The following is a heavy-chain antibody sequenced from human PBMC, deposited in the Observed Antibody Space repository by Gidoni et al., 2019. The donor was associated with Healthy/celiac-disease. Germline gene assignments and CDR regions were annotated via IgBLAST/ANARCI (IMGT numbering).Heavy chain of an antibody. CDR1: GGTFSSYA. CDR2: IIPIFGTA. CDR3: ERELRSSWYSGDYYGMDV. V-gene: IGHV1-69*01. J-gene: IGHJ6*02. D-gene: IGHD6-13*01. Sequence: QVQLVHSAAEVKKPASSVTVSCKASGGTFSSYAIRRVRQSPGQGLEWMGGIIPIFGTANYAQKFQGRVTITADESTSTAYMELSSLRSEYTAVYYCERELRSSWYSGDYYGMDVWGQGTTVTVSS.